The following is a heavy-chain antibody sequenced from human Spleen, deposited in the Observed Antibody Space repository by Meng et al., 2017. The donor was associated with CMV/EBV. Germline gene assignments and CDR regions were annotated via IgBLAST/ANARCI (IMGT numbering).Heavy chain of an antibody. CDR1: GYSISSGYY. Sequence: GSLRLSCTVSGYSISSGYYWGWIRQPPGKGLEWIGSIYHSGSTYYNPSLKSRVTISVDTSKNQFSLKLSSVTAADTAVYYCARAFSGSYRPFDYWGQGTLVTVSS. CDR2: IYHSGST. J-gene: IGHJ4*02. V-gene: IGHV4-38-2*02. CDR3: ARAFSGSYRPFDY. D-gene: IGHD1-26*01.